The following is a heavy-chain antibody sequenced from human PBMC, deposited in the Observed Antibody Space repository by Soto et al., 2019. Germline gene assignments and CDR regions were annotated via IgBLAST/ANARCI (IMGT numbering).Heavy chain of an antibody. CDR2: ISGSGGRT. V-gene: IGHV3-23*01. J-gene: IGHJ2*01. Sequence: LEWVSAISGSGGRTYYADSVKGRFTISRDNSKNTLYLKMNSLRAEDTAVFFFQAEDGIRDVRSVSAFLLNRSSDL. CDR3: QAEDGIRDVRSVSAFLLNRSSDL. D-gene: IGHD3-10*02.